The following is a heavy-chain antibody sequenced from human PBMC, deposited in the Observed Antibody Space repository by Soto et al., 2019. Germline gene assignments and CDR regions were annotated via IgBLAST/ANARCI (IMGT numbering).Heavy chain of an antibody. CDR2: INHSGST. CDR1: GGSFGGYY. CDR3: ASPELDCTNGVCYL. J-gene: IGHJ4*02. D-gene: IGHD2-8*01. V-gene: IGHV4-34*01. Sequence: SETLSLTCAVYGGSFGGYYWSWIRQPPGKGLEWIGEINHSGSTNYNPSLKSRVTISVDTSKNQFSLKLSSVTAADTAVYYCASPELDCTNGVCYLWGQGTLVTVSS.